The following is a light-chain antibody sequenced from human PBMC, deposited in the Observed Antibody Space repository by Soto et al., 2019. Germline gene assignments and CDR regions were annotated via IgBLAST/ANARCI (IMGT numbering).Light chain of an antibody. J-gene: IGKJ1*01. Sequence: ERVLTQSPVTLALSPGERASLACGASQSVRSNYLAWYQQQPGQAPRLLISEASNRATGIPARFSGSGSGKDFTLTISGLEPEDFAVYYCQQSNNWPRTFGQGTKVDIK. V-gene: IGKV3-11*01. CDR1: QSVRSNY. CDR3: QQSNNWPRT. CDR2: EAS.